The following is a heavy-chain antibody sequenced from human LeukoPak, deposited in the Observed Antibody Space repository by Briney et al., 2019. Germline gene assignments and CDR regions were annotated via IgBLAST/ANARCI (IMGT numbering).Heavy chain of an antibody. CDR3: ARGIDEWLYLNY. Sequence: TGGSLRLSCAASGSTFSSYWMHWVRQAPGKGLVWVSRISSDESRTNYADSVKGRFTISRDNAKNSLHLQMYSLRAEDTAVYYCARGIDEWLYLNYWGQGALVTVSS. CDR2: ISSDESRT. D-gene: IGHD3-3*01. CDR1: GSTFSSYW. V-gene: IGHV3-74*01. J-gene: IGHJ4*02.